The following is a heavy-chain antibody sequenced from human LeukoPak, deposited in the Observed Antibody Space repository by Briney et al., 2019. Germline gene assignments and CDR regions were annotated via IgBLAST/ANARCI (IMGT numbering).Heavy chain of an antibody. V-gene: IGHV1-46*01. CDR3: GRGAVVGGYYYYGMDV. CDR2: ITPSGGST. J-gene: IGHJ6*02. CDR1: GYTFTSYY. D-gene: IGHD6-19*01. Sequence: ASVNLSCKAFGYTFTSYYMHWVRQAPGQGLEWMGIITPSGGSTTYAQKFQGRVTMTRDTSTSTVYMALYSLRSEDTAVYYCGRGAVVGGYYYYGMDVWGQGTTVTVSS.